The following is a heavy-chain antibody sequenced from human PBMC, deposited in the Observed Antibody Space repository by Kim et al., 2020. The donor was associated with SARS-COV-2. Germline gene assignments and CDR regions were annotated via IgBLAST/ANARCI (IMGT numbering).Heavy chain of an antibody. Sequence: GGSLRLSCAASGFTFDDYAIHWVRQGPGKGLEWVAGINWNGGSVAYADSVRGRFSISRDNAKNSLYLQMNSPRPEDTGIYFCAKDIQGGLPLYYMDVWG. CDR2: INWNGGSV. CDR1: GFTFDDYA. J-gene: IGHJ6*03. CDR3: AKDIQGGLPLYYMDV. V-gene: IGHV3-9*01. D-gene: IGHD1-26*01.